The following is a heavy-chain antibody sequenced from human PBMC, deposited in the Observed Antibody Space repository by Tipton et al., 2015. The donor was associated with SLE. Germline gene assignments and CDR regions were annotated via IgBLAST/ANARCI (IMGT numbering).Heavy chain of an antibody. Sequence: QVQLVQSGAEVRKPGDSVQVSCKASGYTFTNYDISWVRQAPGQGLEWMGWISANNGETKYAQRFQGRVSMTTDTSTSTTYMALRSARSDDTAIYYCARECSGTGCLDYWGQGTLVTVSS. CDR2: ISANNGET. J-gene: IGHJ4*02. CDR1: GYTFTNYD. CDR3: ARECSGTGCLDY. V-gene: IGHV1-18*01. D-gene: IGHD2-8*02.